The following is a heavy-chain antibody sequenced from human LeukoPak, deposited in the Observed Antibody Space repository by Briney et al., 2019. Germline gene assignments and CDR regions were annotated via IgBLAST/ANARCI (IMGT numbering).Heavy chain of an antibody. D-gene: IGHD2-15*01. V-gene: IGHV5-10-1*01. CDR1: GYSFTSYW. Sequence: GESLNISCKGSGYSFTSYWISWVRQMPGKGLEWMWRIDPSDSYTNYSPSFQGHVTISADKSISTAYLQWSSLKASDTAMYYCARLGVVVAAFDYWGQGTLVTVSS. CDR3: ARLGVVVAAFDY. CDR2: IDPSDSYT. J-gene: IGHJ4*02.